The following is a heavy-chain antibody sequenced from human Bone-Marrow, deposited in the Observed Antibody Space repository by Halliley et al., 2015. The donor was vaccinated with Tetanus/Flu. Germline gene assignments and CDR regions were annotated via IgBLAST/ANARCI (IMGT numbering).Heavy chain of an antibody. CDR3: ARDKGIRGYAYGFHY. V-gene: IGHV3-30-3*01. Sequence: WVSSISYDEVGKHYADSVKGRFTISRDTSKSTVYLQMNSLKVEDTGVYFCARDKGIRGYAYGFHYWGQGILVTVSS. D-gene: IGHD5-18*01. CDR2: ISYDEVGK. J-gene: IGHJ4*02.